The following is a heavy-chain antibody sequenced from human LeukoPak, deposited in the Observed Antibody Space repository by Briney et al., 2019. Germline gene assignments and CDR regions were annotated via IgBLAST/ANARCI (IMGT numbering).Heavy chain of an antibody. V-gene: IGHV7-4-1*02. CDR2: INTNTGNP. D-gene: IGHD3-16*01. J-gene: IGHJ5*02. CDR3: AREVGSVWGSYYAQGEENWFDP. CDR1: GYTFTSYA. Sequence: AASVKVSCKASGYTFTSYAMNWVRQAPGQGLEWMGWINTNTGNPTYAQGFTGRFVFSLDTSVSTAYLQISSLKAEDTAVYYCAREVGSVWGSYYAQGEENWFDPWGQGTLVTVSS.